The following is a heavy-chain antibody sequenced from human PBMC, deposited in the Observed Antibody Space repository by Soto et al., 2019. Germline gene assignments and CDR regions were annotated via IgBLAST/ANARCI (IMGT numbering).Heavy chain of an antibody. CDR3: AGIVQPRYYYGMDV. CDR2: IIPIFGTA. J-gene: IGHJ6*02. V-gene: IGHV1-69*12. Sequence: QVQLVQSGAEVKKPGSSVKVSCKASGGTFSSYAISWVRQAPGQGLEWMGGIIPIFGTANYAQKFPGRVTITADESTRTAYMERSSLRSEGTDVDYCAGIVQPRYYYGMDVWGQGTTVTVPS. D-gene: IGHD3-22*01. CDR1: GGTFSSYA.